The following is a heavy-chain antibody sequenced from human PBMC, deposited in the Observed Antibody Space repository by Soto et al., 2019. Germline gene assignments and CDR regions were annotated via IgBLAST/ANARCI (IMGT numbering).Heavy chain of an antibody. Sequence: GGSLRLSCAASGFTFSRYGMHWVRQAPGKGLEWVAVIWYDASNKYYAESVKGRFTISRDNSNNTLYLQMNSLRAEDTGVYYCASEDVAAAGKGDYWGQGTLVTVSS. CDR3: ASEDVAAAGKGDY. J-gene: IGHJ4*02. V-gene: IGHV3-33*01. CDR1: GFTFSRYG. D-gene: IGHD6-13*01. CDR2: IWYDASNK.